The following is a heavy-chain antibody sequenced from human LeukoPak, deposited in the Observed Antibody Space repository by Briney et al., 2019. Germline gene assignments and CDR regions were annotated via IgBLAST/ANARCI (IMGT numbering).Heavy chain of an antibody. CDR2: IGTAGDT. CDR3: ARAGRGYSSTPNYYYMDA. D-gene: IGHD5-18*01. Sequence: GGSLRLSCAACGFTFSSYDMHWVRQATGKGLEWVSAIGTAGDTYYPGSVKGRFTISRENAKNSLYLQMNSLRAGDTAVYYCARAGRGYSSTPNYYYMDAWGKGTTVTVSS. J-gene: IGHJ6*03. CDR1: GFTFSSYD. V-gene: IGHV3-13*01.